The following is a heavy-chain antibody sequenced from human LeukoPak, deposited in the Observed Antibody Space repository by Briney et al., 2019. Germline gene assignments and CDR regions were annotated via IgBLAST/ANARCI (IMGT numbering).Heavy chain of an antibody. CDR1: GGSISSSSYY. D-gene: IGHD3-16*02. V-gene: IGHV4-39*01. CDR2: IYYSGST. Sequence: SETLSLTCTVSGGSISSSSYYWGWIRQPPGKGLEWIGSIYYSGSTYYNPSLKSRVTISVDTSKNQFSLKLSSVTAADTAVYYCARGRIGYMDVWGKGTTVTVSS. CDR3: ARGRIGYMDV. J-gene: IGHJ6*03.